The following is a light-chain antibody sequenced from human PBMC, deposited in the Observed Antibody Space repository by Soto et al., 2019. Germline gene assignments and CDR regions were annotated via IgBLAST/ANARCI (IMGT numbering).Light chain of an antibody. Sequence: EIVMTQSPVTLSVSPGERVTLSCRASQSVSSNLAWYQQKPCQAPSLLIYGAFTRATGIPARFSGTGSGTEFTLTISSLQSEDFALYYCQQYNDWPLTFGQGTKVDIK. V-gene: IGKV3-15*01. CDR1: QSVSSN. J-gene: IGKJ1*01. CDR3: QQYNDWPLT. CDR2: GAF.